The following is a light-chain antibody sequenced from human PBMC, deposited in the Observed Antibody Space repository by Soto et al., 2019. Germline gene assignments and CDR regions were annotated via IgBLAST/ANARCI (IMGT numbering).Light chain of an antibody. J-gene: IGKJ2*01. CDR2: NAS. V-gene: IGKV3-15*01. CDR3: QQYNNWPYT. CDR1: QSVSSN. Sequence: EIVMTQSPATLSVSPGERATFSCRASQSVSSNLAWYQQKPGQAPRLLIYNASTRATGIPARFSGSGSGTEFTLTISSLQSEDFAIYYCQQYNNWPYTFGQGTTLEIK.